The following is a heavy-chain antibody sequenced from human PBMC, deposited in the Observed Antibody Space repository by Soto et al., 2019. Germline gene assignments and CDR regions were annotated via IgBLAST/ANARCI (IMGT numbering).Heavy chain of an antibody. CDR2: IYYSGST. CDR1: GGSISSGGYY. Sequence: QVQLQESGPGLVKHSQTLSLTCTVSGGSISSGGYYWSWIRQHPGKGLEWIGYIYYSGSTYYNPSLKSRVTISVDTSKNQFSLKLSSVTAADTAVSYCASLKPAARGDSYGLYYWGQGTLVTVAS. V-gene: IGHV4-31*03. CDR3: ASLKPAARGDSYGLYY. D-gene: IGHD5-18*01. J-gene: IGHJ4*02.